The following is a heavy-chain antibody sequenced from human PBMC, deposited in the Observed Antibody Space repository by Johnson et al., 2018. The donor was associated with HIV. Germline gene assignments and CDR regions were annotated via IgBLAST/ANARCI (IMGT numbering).Heavy chain of an antibody. CDR2: ISYDGSNN. Sequence: QLVESGGGVVQPGRSLRLSCAASGFTFSSYGMHWVRQAPGKGLEWVAVISYDGSNNYYADSVKGRFTISRYNSKNTLYLQMNSLRAEYTAVYYCARGGSSTSLDAFDIWGQGTMVTVSS. CDR1: GFTFSSYG. CDR3: ARGGSSTSLDAFDI. V-gene: IGHV3-30*19. J-gene: IGHJ3*02. D-gene: IGHD2-2*01.